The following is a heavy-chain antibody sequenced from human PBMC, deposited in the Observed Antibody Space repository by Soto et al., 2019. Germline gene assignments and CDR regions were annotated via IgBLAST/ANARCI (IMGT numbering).Heavy chain of an antibody. J-gene: IGHJ4*02. CDR2: IYYSGST. CDR3: AKAQAWELLFDL. V-gene: IGHV4-31*02. Sequence: PXERLSLPRTVSSASIGSVCYYWSWIRQHPGKGLEWIANIYYSGSTYYNPSLKSRVTISIDTPKNQFSLKLSSVTAADTAVYYCAKAQAWELLFDLWGQGTLVTVSS. D-gene: IGHD1-26*01. CDR1: SASIGSVCYY.